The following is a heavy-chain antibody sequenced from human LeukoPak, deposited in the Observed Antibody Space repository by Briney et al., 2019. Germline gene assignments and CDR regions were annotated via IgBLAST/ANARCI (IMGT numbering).Heavy chain of an antibody. D-gene: IGHD2/OR15-2a*01. V-gene: IGHV3-30-3*01. Sequence: TGGSLRLSCAASGFTFSSYAMHWVRQAPGKGLEWVAVISYDGSNKYYADSVKGRFTISRDNAKNSLYLQMNSLRAEDTALYYCAKGVGDVIADAFDIWGQGTMVTVSS. CDR3: AKGVGDVIADAFDI. CDR1: GFTFSSYA. J-gene: IGHJ3*02. CDR2: ISYDGSNK.